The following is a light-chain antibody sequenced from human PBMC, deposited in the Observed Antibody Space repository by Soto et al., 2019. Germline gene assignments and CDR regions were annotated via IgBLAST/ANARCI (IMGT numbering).Light chain of an antibody. V-gene: IGKV3-20*01. Sequence: EIVLTQSPGTLSLSPGERATLSCRASQSVSSSYLAWYQQKPGQAPRLLIYGASSRATGIPARFSGSGSGTDFTLTISRLEPEDFAVYYCQQYGNSPSWTFGQGTKVDIK. J-gene: IGKJ1*01. CDR3: QQYGNSPSWT. CDR1: QSVSSSY. CDR2: GAS.